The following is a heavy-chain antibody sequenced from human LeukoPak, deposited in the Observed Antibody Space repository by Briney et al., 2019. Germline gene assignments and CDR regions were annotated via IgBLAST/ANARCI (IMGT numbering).Heavy chain of an antibody. Sequence: GGSLRLSCAASGFTFSSYAMSWVRQAPGKGLEWVSAISASGGSTYYADSVKGRFTISRDNSKNTLYLQMNSLRAEDTALYYCAKSFSIAVAGDWGQGTPVTVSS. D-gene: IGHD6-19*01. V-gene: IGHV3-23*01. CDR3: AKSFSIAVAGD. CDR1: GFTFSSYA. J-gene: IGHJ4*02. CDR2: ISASGGST.